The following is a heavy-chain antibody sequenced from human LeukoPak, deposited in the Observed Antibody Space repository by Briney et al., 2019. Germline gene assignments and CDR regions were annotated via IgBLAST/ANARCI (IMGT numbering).Heavy chain of an antibody. D-gene: IGHD6-13*01. V-gene: IGHV4-4*02. CDR3: AKYSSSWNIDY. J-gene: IGHJ4*02. CDR2: IYHSGST. CDR1: GGSTSSSNW. Sequence: SETLSLTCAVSGGSTSSSNWWSWVRQPPGKGLEWIGEIYHSGSTNYNPSLKSRVTISVDKSKNQFSLKLRYVTAADTAAYYCAKYSSSWNIDYWGQGTLVTVSS.